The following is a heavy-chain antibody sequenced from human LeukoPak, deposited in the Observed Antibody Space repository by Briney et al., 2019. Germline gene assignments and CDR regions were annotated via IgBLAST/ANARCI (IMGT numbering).Heavy chain of an antibody. Sequence: PGGSLRLSCAVSGFSVSNYWMTWVRQAPGKGLEWVANIKEDGSEKNYADSVKGRFTISRDNAKNSLYLQMSSLRGEDTAVYYCARARYSDFWGQGTLVTVSS. CDR1: GFSVSNYW. CDR2: IKEDGSEK. CDR3: ARARYSDF. J-gene: IGHJ4*02. V-gene: IGHV3-7*01.